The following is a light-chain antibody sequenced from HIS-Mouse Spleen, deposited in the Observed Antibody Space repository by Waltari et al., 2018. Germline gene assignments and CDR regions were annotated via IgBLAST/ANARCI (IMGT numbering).Light chain of an antibody. V-gene: IGKV1-9*01. J-gene: IGKJ1*01. CDR1: XGIXSY. CDR3: QQLNSYPPT. Sequence: RVXXTCXAXXGIXSYFAXYQQKPGKAXKXXIYAASTLQXXVPSXXSGSGSGTEXTLTISSLQPEDFATYYXQQLNSYPPTFGQGTKVEIK. CDR2: AAS.